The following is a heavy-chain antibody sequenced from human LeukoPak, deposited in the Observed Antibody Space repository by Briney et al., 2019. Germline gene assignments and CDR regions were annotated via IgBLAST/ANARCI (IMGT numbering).Heavy chain of an antibody. D-gene: IGHD3-22*01. CDR3: ARGDSSGYYYAWFDP. Sequence: SETLSLTCTVSGGSISSYYWSWIRQPPGKGLEWIGYIYYSGSTNYNPSLKSRVTISVDTSKNQFSLKLSSVTAADTAVYYCARGDSSGYYYAWFDPWGQGTLVTVSS. J-gene: IGHJ5*02. V-gene: IGHV4-59*12. CDR1: GGSISSYY. CDR2: IYYSGST.